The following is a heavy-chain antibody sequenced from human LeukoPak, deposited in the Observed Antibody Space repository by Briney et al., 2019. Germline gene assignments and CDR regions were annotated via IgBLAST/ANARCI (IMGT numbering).Heavy chain of an antibody. V-gene: IGHV4-59*01. Sequence: SETLSLTCTVSGASINNYYWNWIRQPPGKGLEWIGYIYFTGSTHYNPSLKSRVTISLDRSKTQFSLKVTSVTAADTAVYYCASGPYPAAGTDHQFDYWGQGTLVTVSS. J-gene: IGHJ4*02. D-gene: IGHD6-13*01. CDR2: IYFTGST. CDR3: ASGPYPAAGTDHQFDY. CDR1: GASINNYY.